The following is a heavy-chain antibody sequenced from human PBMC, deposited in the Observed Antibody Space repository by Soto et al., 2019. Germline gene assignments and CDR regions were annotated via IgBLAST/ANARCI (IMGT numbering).Heavy chain of an antibody. CDR3: GRGRSGQIVVFY. V-gene: IGHV1-2*02. Sequence: ASVKVSCKASGYTFTGYYMHWVRQAPGQGLEWMGWINPNSGATRYAQKFQGRVTMTRDMSITTVYMELNNLSPDDTAVYYCGRGRSGQIVVFYWGQGTPVTVSS. D-gene: IGHD1-26*01. J-gene: IGHJ4*02. CDR2: INPNSGAT. CDR1: GYTFTGYY.